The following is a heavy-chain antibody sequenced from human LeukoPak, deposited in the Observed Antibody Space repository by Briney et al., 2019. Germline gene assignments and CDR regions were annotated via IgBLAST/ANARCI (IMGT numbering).Heavy chain of an antibody. CDR2: ISYDGSNK. Sequence: GGSLRLSCAASGFTFSSYAMHWVRQAPGKGLEWVAVISYDGSNKYYADSVKGRFTISRDHSKNTLYLQMNSLRAEDTAVYYCARDSSSFDYARVTTFPDYWGQGTLVTVSS. V-gene: IGHV3-30*04. J-gene: IGHJ4*02. D-gene: IGHD4-17*01. CDR1: GFTFSSYA. CDR3: ARDSSSFDYARVTTFPDY.